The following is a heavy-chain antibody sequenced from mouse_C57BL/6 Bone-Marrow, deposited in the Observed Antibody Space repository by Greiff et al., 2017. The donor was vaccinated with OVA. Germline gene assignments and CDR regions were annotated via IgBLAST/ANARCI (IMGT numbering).Heavy chain of an antibody. CDR1: GFNIKADY. D-gene: IGHD2-4*01. Sequence: VQLQQSGAELVRPGASVKLSCTASGFNIKADYMHWVKQRPEQGLEWIGWIDPENGDTEYASKFQGKATLTADTSSNTAYLQLSSLTSEDTAVYYCTTYDYDVPWFAFWGQGTLVTVSA. CDR2: IDPENGDT. CDR3: TTYDYDVPWFAF. J-gene: IGHJ3*01. V-gene: IGHV14-4*01.